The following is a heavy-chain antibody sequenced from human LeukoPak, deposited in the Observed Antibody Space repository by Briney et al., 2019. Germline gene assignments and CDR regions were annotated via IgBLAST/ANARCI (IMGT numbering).Heavy chain of an antibody. CDR3: ALRGDIVVVPAAMGAFDI. CDR2: IRYDGSNK. CDR1: GFTFSSYG. V-gene: IGHV3-30*02. D-gene: IGHD2-2*01. J-gene: IGHJ3*02. Sequence: PGGSLRLSCTASGFTFSSYGMHWVRQAPGKGLEWVAFIRYDGSNKYYADSVKGRFTISRDNSKNTLYLQMNGLRAEDTAVYYCALRGDIVVVPAAMGAFDIWGQGTMVTVSS.